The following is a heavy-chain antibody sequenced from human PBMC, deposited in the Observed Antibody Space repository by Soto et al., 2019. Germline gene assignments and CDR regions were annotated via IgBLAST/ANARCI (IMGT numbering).Heavy chain of an antibody. Sequence: QVQLVESGGGVVQPGRSLRLSCAASGFTFSSYGMHWVRQAPGKGLEWVAVISYDGSNKYYADSVKGRFTISRDNSKNTLYLQMNSLRAEHTAVYYCAKEGVGAKAYWGQGTLVTVSS. J-gene: IGHJ4*02. D-gene: IGHD1-26*01. CDR3: AKEGVGAKAY. V-gene: IGHV3-30*18. CDR1: GFTFSSYG. CDR2: ISYDGSNK.